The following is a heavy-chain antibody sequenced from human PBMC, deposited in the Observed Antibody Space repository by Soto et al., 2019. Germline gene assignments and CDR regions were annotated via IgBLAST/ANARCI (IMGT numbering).Heavy chain of an antibody. J-gene: IGHJ6*02. V-gene: IGHV1-69*13. Sequence: SVKVSCKASGGTLSNSAISWVRQAPGQGLEWLGGIMPIFRTPDYAQKFQGRVTITADESSSTAYMELSGLRYDDTAIYYCARDKDRLQLGGNYYYMLDVWAQGTTVTVSS. D-gene: IGHD1-26*01. CDR3: ARDKDRLQLGGNYYYMLDV. CDR2: IMPIFRTP. CDR1: GGTLSNSA.